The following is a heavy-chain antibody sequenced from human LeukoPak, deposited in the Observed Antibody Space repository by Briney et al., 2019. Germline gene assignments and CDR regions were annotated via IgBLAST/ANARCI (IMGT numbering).Heavy chain of an antibody. D-gene: IGHD3-9*01. CDR1: GGTFSSYA. CDR3: ARGGLIRYFDWLHKNDY. V-gene: IGHV1-69*04. CDR2: IIPILGIA. Sequence: ASVKVSCKASGGTFSSYAISWVRQAPGQGLEWMGRIIPILGIANYAQKFQGRVTITADKSTSTAYMELSSLRSEDTAVYYCARGGLIRYFDWLHKNDYWGQGTLVTVSS. J-gene: IGHJ4*02.